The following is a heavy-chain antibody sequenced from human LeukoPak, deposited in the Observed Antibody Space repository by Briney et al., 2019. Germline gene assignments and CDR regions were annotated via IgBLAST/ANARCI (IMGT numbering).Heavy chain of an antibody. J-gene: IGHJ4*02. CDR1: GYNFNIYG. CDR3: AKAMYASSSAVD. V-gene: IGHV1-18*01. Sequence: ASVKVSCKASGYNFNIYGLTWMRQAPGQGHEWMGWISASNGQTNYAQKFQGRVSMTTDTSTTTAYVEIRSLTSEDTATYYCAKAMYASSSAVDWGQGTLVTVS. D-gene: IGHD2-8*01. CDR2: ISASNGQT.